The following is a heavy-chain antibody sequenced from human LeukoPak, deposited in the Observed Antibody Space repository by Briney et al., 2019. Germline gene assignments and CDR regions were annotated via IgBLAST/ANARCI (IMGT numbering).Heavy chain of an antibody. Sequence: GGSLRLSCAASGFTFSSYAMHWVRQAPGKGLEWVAVISYDGSNKYYADSVKGRFTISKDNSKNTLYLQMNSLRAEDTAVYYCVKEVGAAVGRSSFDYWGQGTLVTVSS. CDR2: ISYDGSNK. CDR3: VKEVGAAVGRSSFDY. CDR1: GFTFSSYA. J-gene: IGHJ4*02. D-gene: IGHD6-13*01. V-gene: IGHV3-30-3*01.